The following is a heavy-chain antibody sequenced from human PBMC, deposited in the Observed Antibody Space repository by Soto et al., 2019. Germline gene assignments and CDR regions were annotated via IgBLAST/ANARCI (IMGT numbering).Heavy chain of an antibody. CDR2: IWYDGSNK. J-gene: IGHJ4*02. Sequence: QVQLVESGGGVVQPGRSLRLSCAASGFTFSSYGMHWVRQAPGKGLEWVAVIWYDGSNKYYADSVKGRFTISRDNSKNTLYLQMNSLRAEDTAVYYCASLALGPGYYDSSGSLDYWGQGTLVTVSS. CDR3: ASLALGPGYYDSSGSLDY. D-gene: IGHD3-22*01. CDR1: GFTFSSYG. V-gene: IGHV3-33*01.